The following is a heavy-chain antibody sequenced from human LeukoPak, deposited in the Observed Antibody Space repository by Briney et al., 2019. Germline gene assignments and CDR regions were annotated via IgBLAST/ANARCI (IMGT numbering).Heavy chain of an antibody. Sequence: SETLSLTCTVSGGSISSVGYYWSWIRQHPGKGLEWIGYIYYTGSTYYNPSLESRVTISVDTSKNQFSLKVRSVTAADTAVYYCARDFASGRDGPFDYWGQGTLVTVSS. CDR1: GGSISSVGYY. J-gene: IGHJ4*02. CDR2: IYYTGST. CDR3: ARDFASGRDGPFDY. D-gene: IGHD6-19*01. V-gene: IGHV4-31*03.